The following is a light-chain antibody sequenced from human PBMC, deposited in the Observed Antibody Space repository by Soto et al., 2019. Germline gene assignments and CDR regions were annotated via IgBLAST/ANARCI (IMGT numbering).Light chain of an antibody. CDR1: SSNIGNNY. CDR2: DNN. V-gene: IGLV1-51*01. J-gene: IGLJ2*01. Sequence: QSVLTQPPSVSAAPGQKVTISCSGSSSNIGNNYVSWYQQLPGTAPKLLIYDNNKRPSGIPDRFSGSKSGTSATLGITGLQTGDEADYYCGTWGSSLSAGGEVFGGGTKLTVL. CDR3: GTWGSSLSAGGEV.